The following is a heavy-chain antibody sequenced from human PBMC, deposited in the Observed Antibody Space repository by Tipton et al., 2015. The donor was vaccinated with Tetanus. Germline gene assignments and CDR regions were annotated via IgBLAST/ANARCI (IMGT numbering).Heavy chain of an antibody. CDR3: ARANNDIPKKGPFDS. CDR2: IYHSGNT. Sequence: TLSLTCTVSGGSVSGSSHYWSWIRQPPGKQLEWVGYIYHSGNTNYNPSLKSRVTISFGTSKYQFSLNLESVTPADTAVYYCARANNDIPKKGPFDSWGQGTLVIVSS. J-gene: IGHJ4*02. D-gene: IGHD1-1*01. CDR1: GGSVSGSSHY. V-gene: IGHV4-61*01.